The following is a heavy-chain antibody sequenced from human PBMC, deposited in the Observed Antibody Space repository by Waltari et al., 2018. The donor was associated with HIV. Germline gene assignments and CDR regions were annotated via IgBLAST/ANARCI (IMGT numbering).Heavy chain of an antibody. CDR2: IYPGDSDT. V-gene: IGHV5-51*03. CDR1: GYSFTSYW. D-gene: IGHD6-13*01. J-gene: IGHJ4*02. Sequence: EVQLVQSGAEVKKPGESLKISCKGSGYSFTSYWIGWVRQMPGKGLEWMGIIYPGDSDTRYSPSFQGQCTISADKSISTAYLQWSSLKASDTAMYYCARRPSGGAADIAAVGPRFDYWGQGTLVTVSS. CDR3: ARRPSGGAADIAAVGPRFDY.